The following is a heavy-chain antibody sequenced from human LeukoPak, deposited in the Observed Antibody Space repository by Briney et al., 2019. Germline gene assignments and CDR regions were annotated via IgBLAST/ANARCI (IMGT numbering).Heavy chain of an antibody. CDR2: IIPILGIA. D-gene: IGHD3-22*01. Sequence: GASVKVYCKASGGTFSSYAISWVRQAPGQGLEWMGRIIPILGIANYAQKFQGRVTITADKSTSTAYMELSSLRSEDTAVYYCARGYYYDSSGYHLPDYWGQGTLVTVSS. CDR3: ARGYYYDSSGYHLPDY. J-gene: IGHJ4*02. CDR1: GGTFSSYA. V-gene: IGHV1-69*04.